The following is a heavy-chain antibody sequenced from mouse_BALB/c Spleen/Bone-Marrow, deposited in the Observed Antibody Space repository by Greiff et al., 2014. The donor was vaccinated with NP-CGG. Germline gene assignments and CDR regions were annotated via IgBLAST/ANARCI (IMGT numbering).Heavy chain of an antibody. Sequence: VQRVESGPEVVRPGVSMKISCKGSGYTFTEYAMHWVKQSHAKSLEWIGVINPYNGETNYNQKFKDKATMTVDKSSSTAYMELARLTSEDSAIYYCARCYYYGISYYFDYWGQGTTLTVSS. V-gene: IGHV1-67*01. CDR3: ARCYYYGISYYFDY. J-gene: IGHJ2*01. CDR2: INPYNGET. D-gene: IGHD1-1*01. CDR1: GYTFTEYA.